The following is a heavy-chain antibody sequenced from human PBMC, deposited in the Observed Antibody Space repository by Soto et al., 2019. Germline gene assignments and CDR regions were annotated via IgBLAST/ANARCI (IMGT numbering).Heavy chain of an antibody. J-gene: IGHJ6*03. CDR1: GFTFSNYW. Sequence: EVQLVESGGGLVQPGGSLRLSCVASGFTFSNYWMYWVRQAPGEGLVWVSRINNDGSVSSYADSVKGRLTISRDNVKNTLYLQMDSLRAEDTAVYYCARGDCVGGTCYSLAGSFYYYMDVGGKGTTVTVFS. D-gene: IGHD2-15*01. V-gene: IGHV3-74*01. CDR2: INNDGSVS. CDR3: ARGDCVGGTCYSLAGSFYYYMDV.